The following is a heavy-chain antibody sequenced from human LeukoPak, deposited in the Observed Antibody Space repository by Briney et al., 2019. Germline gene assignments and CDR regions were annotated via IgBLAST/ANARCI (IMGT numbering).Heavy chain of an antibody. J-gene: IGHJ6*02. CDR1: GFTFSSYW. D-gene: IGHD1-1*01. CDR3: ARDTWAKTVSGYYYYGMDV. Sequence: GGSLRLSCAASGFTFSSYWMSWVRQAPGKGLEWVANIKQDGSEKYYVDSVKGRFTISRDNAKNSLYQQMNSLRAEDTAVYYCARDTWAKTVSGYYYYGMDVWGQGTTVTVSS. V-gene: IGHV3-7*01. CDR2: IKQDGSEK.